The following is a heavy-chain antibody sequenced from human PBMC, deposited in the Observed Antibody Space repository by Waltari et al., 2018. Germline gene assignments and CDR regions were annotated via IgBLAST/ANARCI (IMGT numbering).Heavy chain of an antibody. Sequence: QVQLVQSGAEVKKPGASVKVSCKASGYTFTSYYMHWVRHAPGQGLEWMGIINPSGGSTSYAQKFQGRVTMTRDTSTSTVYMELSSLRSEDTAVYYCARVSPLAPYAFDIWGQGTMVTVSS. CDR3: ARVSPLAPYAFDI. J-gene: IGHJ3*02. CDR2: INPSGGST. V-gene: IGHV1-46*01. CDR1: GYTFTSYY.